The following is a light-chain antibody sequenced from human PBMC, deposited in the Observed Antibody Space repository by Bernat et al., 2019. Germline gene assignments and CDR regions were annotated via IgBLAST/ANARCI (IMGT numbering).Light chain of an antibody. Sequence: EIVLTQSPGTLSLSPGERATLSCRASQSVDSRFLAWYHQKPGQAPRLLIYGAFNRASGIPDRFSGSASGTDFTLTISRLEPEDFAVYYCQQYNTSPLYTFGQGTKLEI. CDR3: QQYNTSPLYT. CDR2: GAF. CDR1: QSVDSRF. V-gene: IGKV3-20*01. J-gene: IGKJ2*01.